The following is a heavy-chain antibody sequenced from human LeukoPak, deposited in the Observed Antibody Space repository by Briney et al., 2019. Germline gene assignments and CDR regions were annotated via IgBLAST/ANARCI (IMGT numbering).Heavy chain of an antibody. V-gene: IGHV4-59*01. J-gene: IGHJ4*02. Sequence: SETLSLTCTVSGGSISSYYWSWIRQPPGKGLEWIGYIYYSGSTNYNPSLKSRVTISVDTSMNQFSLKLSSVTAADTAVYYCAREGQWLPGFDYWGQGTLVTVSS. CDR3: AREGQWLPGFDY. CDR2: IYYSGST. D-gene: IGHD6-19*01. CDR1: GGSISSYY.